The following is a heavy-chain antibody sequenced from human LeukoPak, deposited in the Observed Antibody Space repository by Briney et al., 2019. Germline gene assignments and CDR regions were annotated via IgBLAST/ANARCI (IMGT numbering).Heavy chain of an antibody. D-gene: IGHD3-10*01. CDR1: GGTFNNYG. J-gene: IGHJ5*02. CDR3: ARDQYYGSGSYNNWFDP. CDR2: IIPIFDTP. Sequence: ASVKVSCKASGGTFNNYGINWVRQAPGQGLEWMGGIIPIFDTPYYAQNFQDRFTITADESTSTAYMELTSLRSEDTAMYYCARDQYYGSGSYNNWFDPWGQGTLVTVSS. V-gene: IGHV1-69*13.